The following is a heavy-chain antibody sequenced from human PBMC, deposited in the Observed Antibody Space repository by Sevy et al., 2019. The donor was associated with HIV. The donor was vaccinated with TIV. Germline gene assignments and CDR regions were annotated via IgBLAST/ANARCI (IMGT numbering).Heavy chain of an antibody. CDR1: GGTFSSYA. V-gene: IGHV1-69*13. Sequence: ASVKVSCKASGGTFSSYALSWVRRAPGQGLEWMGGIIPIFGTANNAQKFQGRVTITADESTSTAYMELSSLRSEDTAVYYGARGGRIAVAGKGGFDYWGQGTLVTVSS. CDR3: ARGGRIAVAGKGGFDY. J-gene: IGHJ4*02. D-gene: IGHD6-19*01. CDR2: IIPIFGTA.